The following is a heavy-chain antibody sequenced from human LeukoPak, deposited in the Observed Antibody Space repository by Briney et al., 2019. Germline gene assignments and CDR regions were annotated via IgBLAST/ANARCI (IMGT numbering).Heavy chain of an antibody. D-gene: IGHD5-24*01. V-gene: IGHV1-8*01. J-gene: IGHJ4*02. CDR1: GYTFTSYD. CDR2: MNPNSGNT. CDR3: ARDKGDGYNFCPPDY. Sequence: ASVKVSCKASGYTFTSYDINWVRQATGQGLEWMGWMNPNSGNTGYAQKFQGRVTMTRDMSTSTVYMELSSLRSEDTAVYYCARDKGDGYNFCPPDYWGQGTLVTVSS.